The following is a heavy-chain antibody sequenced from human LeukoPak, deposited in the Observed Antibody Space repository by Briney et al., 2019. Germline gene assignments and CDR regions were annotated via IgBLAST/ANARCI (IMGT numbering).Heavy chain of an antibody. V-gene: IGHV3-30-3*01. J-gene: IGHJ4*02. CDR2: ISYDGSNR. CDR3: ARARAMTTATTTLDY. Sequence: PGGSLRLSCAASGFTFSTYAMDWVRQAPGKGLEWVAVISYDGSNRYYAESVKGRFTISRDNSKNTLYLQMNSLRAEDTAVYYCARARAMTTATTTLDYWGQGTLVTVSS. D-gene: IGHD4-17*01. CDR1: GFTFSTYA.